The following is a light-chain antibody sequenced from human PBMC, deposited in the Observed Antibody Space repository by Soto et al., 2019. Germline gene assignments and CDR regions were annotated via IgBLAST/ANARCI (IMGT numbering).Light chain of an antibody. Sequence: HMTNTQSSLSASIGYRVPINFGSTQTINSWLAWYQQKPGKAPKVLIFDASSLKTGVPSRFSGSGSWTEFTLTISNLQPDDFATYYCQQYDSYSSGPFGQGTKVDIK. V-gene: IGKV1-5*01. J-gene: IGKJ1*01. CDR3: QQYDSYSSGP. CDR1: QTINSW. CDR2: DAS.